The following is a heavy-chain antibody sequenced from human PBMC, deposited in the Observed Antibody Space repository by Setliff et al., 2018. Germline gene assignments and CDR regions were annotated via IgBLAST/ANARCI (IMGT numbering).Heavy chain of an antibody. J-gene: IGHJ2*01. CDR2: ISSSSSYI. D-gene: IGHD1-26*01. Sequence: GGSLRLSCAASGFTFSRYTINWVRQAPGKGLEWVSSISSSSSYIYYTDSVKGRFATSRDNAKNSLYLQMNSLRAEDTAVYYCARDPPWELRYFDLWGRGTLVTVSS. CDR1: GFTFSRYT. V-gene: IGHV3-21*01. CDR3: ARDPPWELRYFDL.